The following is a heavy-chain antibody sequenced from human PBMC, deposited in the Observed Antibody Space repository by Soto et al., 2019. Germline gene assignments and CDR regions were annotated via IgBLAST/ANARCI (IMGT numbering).Heavy chain of an antibody. V-gene: IGHV4-34*01. CDR2: IAHSGST. Sequence: SETLSLTCAVYGGAFSGYYWGWIRQPPGKGLEGIGEIAHSGSTNYNPSLKSRVTISLDTSKSQFSVKLTSVTAADTAVYYCASNKGWFYRTYFDYWGQGTLVTVSS. CDR1: GGAFSGYY. CDR3: ASNKGWFYRTYFDY. D-gene: IGHD6-19*01. J-gene: IGHJ4*02.